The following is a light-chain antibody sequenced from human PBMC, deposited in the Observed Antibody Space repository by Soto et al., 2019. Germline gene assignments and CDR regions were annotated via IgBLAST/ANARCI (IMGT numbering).Light chain of an antibody. CDR2: AAS. CDR3: QQYNNWPSWT. Sequence: ENVLTQSPATLSLSPGERATLSCRASQSVSINLAWYQQKPGQAPRLLIYAASSRAAGIPARFSGSGSGTEFTLTISSLQSEDSAIYYCQQYNNWPSWTFGQGTKVDIK. J-gene: IGKJ1*01. V-gene: IGKV3-15*01. CDR1: QSVSIN.